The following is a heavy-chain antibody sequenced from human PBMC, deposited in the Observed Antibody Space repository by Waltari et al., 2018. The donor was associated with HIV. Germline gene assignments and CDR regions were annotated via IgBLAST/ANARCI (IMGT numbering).Heavy chain of an antibody. Sequence: QVQLQESGPGQVKPSETLSLSCTVSGDSISSYYWSWIRQPPGKGLEWIGYIYYSRSTNYNPSLESRVTLSVDTSKGQFSLRLSSVTAADTAVYYCARSWFGESGPRGAFDIWGQGTMVTVSS. CDR2: IYYSRST. CDR3: ARSWFGESGPRGAFDI. CDR1: GDSISSYY. V-gene: IGHV4-59*01. D-gene: IGHD3-10*01. J-gene: IGHJ3*02.